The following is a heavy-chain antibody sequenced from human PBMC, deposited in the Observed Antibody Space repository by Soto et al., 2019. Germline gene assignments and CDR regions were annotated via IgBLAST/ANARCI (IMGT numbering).Heavy chain of an antibody. V-gene: IGHV3-48*03. Sequence: GGSLGLSCAASGFTFSSYEMNWVRQAPGKGLEWVSYISSSGSTIYYADSVKGRFTISRDNAKNSLYLQMNSLRAEDTAVYYCASNYYDSSGYNYWGQGTLVTVSS. CDR1: GFTFSSYE. CDR2: ISSSGSTI. CDR3: ASNYYDSSGYNY. J-gene: IGHJ4*02. D-gene: IGHD3-22*01.